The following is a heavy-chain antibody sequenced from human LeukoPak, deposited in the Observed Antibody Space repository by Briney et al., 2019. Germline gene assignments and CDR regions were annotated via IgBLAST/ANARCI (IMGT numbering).Heavy chain of an antibody. J-gene: IGHJ5*02. CDR2: IIPILGIA. D-gene: IGHD3-22*01. Sequence: SVKVSCKASGGTFSSYTISWVRQAPGQGLEWMGRIIPILGIANYAQKFQVRVTITADNSTSTAYMELSSLRSEDTAVYYCAVYDSSGYYNNWFDPWGQGTLVTVSS. CDR1: GGTFSSYT. CDR3: AVYDSSGYYNNWFDP. V-gene: IGHV1-69*02.